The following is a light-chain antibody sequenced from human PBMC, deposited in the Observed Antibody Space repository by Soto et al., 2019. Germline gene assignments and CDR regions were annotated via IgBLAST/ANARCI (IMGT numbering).Light chain of an antibody. CDR2: AAS. CDR3: QHYNNWPFT. CDR1: QAVSSN. V-gene: IGKV3-15*01. J-gene: IGKJ3*01. Sequence: EIVMTQSPATLSVSPGERATLSCRASQAVSSNLAWYQQKPGQAPRLLIYAASTSAAGIPDRFSGSGSGTGFTLTITSLQSEDFAVYYCQHYNNWPFTFGPGTKVDI.